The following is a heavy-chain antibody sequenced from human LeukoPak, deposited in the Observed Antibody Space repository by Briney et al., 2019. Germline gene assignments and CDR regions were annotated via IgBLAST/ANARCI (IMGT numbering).Heavy chain of an antibody. CDR2: IYYSGST. J-gene: IGHJ6*02. Sequence: PSETLSLTCTVYGGSISSYYWSWIRQPPGKGLEWIGYIYYSGSTHYNPSLNSRVTISMDTSKNHFSLKLSSVTAADTAIYYCARTSRHFYGSGSNLTPWPADMDVWGQGTKVTVSS. D-gene: IGHD3-10*01. CDR1: GGSISSYY. V-gene: IGHV4-59*01. CDR3: ARTSRHFYGSGSNLTPWPADMDV.